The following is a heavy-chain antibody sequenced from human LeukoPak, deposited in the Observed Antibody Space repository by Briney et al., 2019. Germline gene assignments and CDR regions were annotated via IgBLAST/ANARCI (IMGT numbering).Heavy chain of an antibody. D-gene: IGHD2-15*01. Sequence: SETLSPTCTVSGGSISSSSYYWGWIRQPPGKGLEWIGSIYYSGSTYYNPSLKSRVTISVDTSKNQFSLKLSSVTAADTAVYYCARGSIVVVVAALYYFDYWGQGTLVTVSS. CDR2: IYYSGST. CDR1: GGSISSSSYY. CDR3: ARGSIVVVVAALYYFDY. V-gene: IGHV4-39*01. J-gene: IGHJ4*02.